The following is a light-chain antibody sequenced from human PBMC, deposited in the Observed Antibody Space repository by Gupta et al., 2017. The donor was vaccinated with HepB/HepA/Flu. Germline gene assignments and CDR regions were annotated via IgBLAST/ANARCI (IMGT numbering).Light chain of an antibody. Sequence: DIQMTQSPASLSASVGDRVTITCRASHDVGTYLAWYRQKPGKVPEVLIFAASTLQSEVPSRFSGSGSGTYFTLTIINLQPDDLATYYCQNYNSVPFTFGPGTTLDLK. CDR3: QNYNSVPFT. CDR1: HDVGTY. V-gene: IGKV1-27*01. CDR2: AAS. J-gene: IGKJ3*01.